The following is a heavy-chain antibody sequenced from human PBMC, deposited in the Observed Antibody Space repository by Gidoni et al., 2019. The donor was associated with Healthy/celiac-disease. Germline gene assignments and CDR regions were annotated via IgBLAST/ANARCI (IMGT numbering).Heavy chain of an antibody. CDR2: IYYSAST. Sequence: QLQLQESGPGLVKPSETLSLTCTVSGGSISSSSYYWGWIRQPPGKGLEWIGRIYYSASTYYNPSLKSRLTISVDTSKNQFSLKLSSVTAADTAVYYCARSLLRYYFDYWGQGTLVTVSS. CDR3: ARSLLRYYFDY. V-gene: IGHV4-39*07. J-gene: IGHJ4*02. CDR1: GGSISSSSYY.